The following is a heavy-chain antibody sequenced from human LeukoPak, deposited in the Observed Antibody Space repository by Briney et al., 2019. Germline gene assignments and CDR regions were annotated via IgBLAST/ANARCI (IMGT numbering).Heavy chain of an antibody. Sequence: GGSLRLSCAASGFTFSSYSMNWVRQAPGKGLEWVSSISSSSSYIYYADSVKGRFTISRDNAKNSLYLQMNSLRAEDTAVYYCARDRCSSTSCYTDWGQGTLVTVSS. CDR2: ISSSSSYI. V-gene: IGHV3-21*01. J-gene: IGHJ4*02. D-gene: IGHD2-2*02. CDR3: ARDRCSSTSCYTD. CDR1: GFTFSSYS.